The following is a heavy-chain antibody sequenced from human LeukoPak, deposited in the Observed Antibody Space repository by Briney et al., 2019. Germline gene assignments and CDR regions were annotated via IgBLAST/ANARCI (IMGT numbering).Heavy chain of an antibody. Sequence: ASVKVSCKASGYIFISYYIHWVRQAPGQGLEWMGVINPSDGSTNYAQKYQDRVTMTTDTSTSTAYMELRSLKSDDTAVYYCARDPGGTWGFDYWGQGALVTVSS. CDR3: ARDPGGTWGFDY. V-gene: IGHV1-46*01. D-gene: IGHD7-27*01. CDR1: GYIFISYY. J-gene: IGHJ4*02. CDR2: INPSDGST.